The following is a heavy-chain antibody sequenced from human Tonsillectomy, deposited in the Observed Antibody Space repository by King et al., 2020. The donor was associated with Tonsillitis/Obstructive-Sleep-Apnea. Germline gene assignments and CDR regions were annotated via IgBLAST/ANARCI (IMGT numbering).Heavy chain of an antibody. Sequence: QLVQSGAEVKKPGESLKISCKGSGYSFTSYWIGWVRQMPGKVLEWMGILYPGDSDTSYSPSFQVQVTIPSEKSISTAYLQWSSLKASDTAMYYCARLGDIVVAGDYWGQGTLVTVSS. V-gene: IGHV5-51*01. CDR2: LYPGDSDT. CDR3: ARLGDIVVAGDY. J-gene: IGHJ4*02. D-gene: IGHD2-15*01. CDR1: GYSFTSYW.